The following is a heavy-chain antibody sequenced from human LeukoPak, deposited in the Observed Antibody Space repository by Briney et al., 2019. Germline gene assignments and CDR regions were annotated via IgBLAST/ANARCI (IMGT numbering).Heavy chain of an antibody. CDR1: GYTFTTYG. V-gene: IGHV1-18*03. D-gene: IGHD5-12*01. Sequence: ASVKVSCKASGYTFTTYGFAWVRQAPGQGLEWMGWINPNDGNTDYAPNLQGRVTMTTDTSTSTAYMELRSLRSDDMAVYYCARDRLDLVTTIIFDYWGQGTPVTVSS. J-gene: IGHJ4*02. CDR3: ARDRLDLVTTIIFDY. CDR2: INPNDGNT.